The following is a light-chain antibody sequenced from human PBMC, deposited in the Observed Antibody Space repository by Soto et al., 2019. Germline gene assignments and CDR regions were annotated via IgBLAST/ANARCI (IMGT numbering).Light chain of an antibody. CDR3: RQYGALPPT. Sequence: EIVLTQFPGALSLSPGERVTLSCRASQTVSNTYLAWYQQKSGQAPKFLIYGASNRATGIPDRFSGSGSGTDFTLTISRLEPEDLAVYDCRQYGALPPTFGGGTKVEIK. J-gene: IGKJ4*01. V-gene: IGKV3-20*01. CDR1: QTVSNTY. CDR2: GAS.